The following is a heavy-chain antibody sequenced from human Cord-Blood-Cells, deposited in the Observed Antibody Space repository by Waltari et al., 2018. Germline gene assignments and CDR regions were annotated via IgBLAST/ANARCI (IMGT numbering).Heavy chain of an antibody. J-gene: IGHJ4*02. V-gene: IGHV4-34*01. CDR2: INHSGST. CDR1: GGSFSGYY. D-gene: IGHD3-16*01. CDR3: ARGQRLGMGEVY. Sequence: QVQLQQWAAGLLKPSETLSLTCAVYGGSFSGYYRSWLSQPPGKGLEWIGEINHSGSTNYNPSLKSRVTISVDTSKNQFSLKLSSVTAADTAVYYCARGQRLGMGEVYWGQGTLVTVSS.